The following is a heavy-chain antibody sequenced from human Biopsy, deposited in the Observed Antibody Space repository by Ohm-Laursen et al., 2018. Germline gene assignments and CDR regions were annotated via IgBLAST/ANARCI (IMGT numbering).Heavy chain of an antibody. CDR1: GFTFSGFS. Sequence: SLRLSCTASGFTFSGFSMNWVRQAPGKGLEWVSSISASGNHIYYTDSVKGRFTVSRDNGKNSVYLPMNSLRVEDTAVYYCARDGEAKYCKHGVCPSDFWGQGTLVTVSS. D-gene: IGHD2-8*01. V-gene: IGHV3-21*01. CDR2: ISASGNHI. J-gene: IGHJ4*02. CDR3: ARDGEAKYCKHGVCPSDF.